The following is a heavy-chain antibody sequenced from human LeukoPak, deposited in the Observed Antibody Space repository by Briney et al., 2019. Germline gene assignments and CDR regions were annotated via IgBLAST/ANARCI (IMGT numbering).Heavy chain of an antibody. CDR3: ARADPYYYDSSGYVDY. D-gene: IGHD3-22*01. CDR1: GGSISSGGYY. V-gene: IGHV4-31*03. CDR2: IYYSGST. J-gene: IGHJ4*02. Sequence: SETLSLTCTVSGGSISSGGYYWSWIRQHPGKGLEWIGYIYYSGSTYYNPSLKSRVTISVDTSKNQFSLKLSSVTAADTAVYYCARADPYYYDSSGYVDYWGQGTLVTVSS.